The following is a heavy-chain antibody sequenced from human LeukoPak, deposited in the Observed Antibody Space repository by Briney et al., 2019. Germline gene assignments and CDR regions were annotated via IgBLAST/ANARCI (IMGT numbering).Heavy chain of an antibody. J-gene: IGHJ4*02. CDR3: AKDRPNYYGTNGHYYTRNGDY. CDR1: GFTFNNYA. D-gene: IGHD3-22*01. Sequence: GGSLGLSCAASGFTFNNYAMSWVRQAPGKGLEWVSSISGSGDYTFYADSVKGRFTISRDNSKDTLYLQMNSLRVEDTAIYYCAKDRPNYYGTNGHYYTRNGDYWGQGTLVTVSS. V-gene: IGHV3-23*01. CDR2: ISGSGDYT.